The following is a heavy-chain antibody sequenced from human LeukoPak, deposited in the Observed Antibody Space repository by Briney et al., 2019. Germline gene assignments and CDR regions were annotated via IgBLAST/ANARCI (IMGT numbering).Heavy chain of an antibody. CDR3: AGGYYNGMDV. CDR2: ISSGSTSI. Sequence: GGSLRLSCAASGFTFSSYAMNWVRQAPGKGLEWRPYISSGSTSIYYADSVKGRFTISRDNAKNSLYLQMTSLRDEDTAVYYCAGGYYNGMDVWGQGTTVTVSS. V-gene: IGHV3-48*02. J-gene: IGHJ6*02. CDR1: GFTFSSYA.